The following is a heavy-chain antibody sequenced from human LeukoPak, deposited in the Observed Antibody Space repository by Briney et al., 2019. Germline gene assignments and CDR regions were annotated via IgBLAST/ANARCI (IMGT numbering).Heavy chain of an antibody. Sequence: PSETLSLTCTVSGGSISGYYWSWIRQPAGKGLEWIGRIYGSGSTNYNPSLWGRVTMSVDTSKNQVSLNLRSVTAADTAVYYCARDLGGFYYDSSGTDYWGQGTLVTVSS. J-gene: IGHJ4*02. CDR2: IYGSGST. D-gene: IGHD3-22*01. V-gene: IGHV4-4*07. CDR3: ARDLGGFYYDSSGTDY. CDR1: GGSISGYY.